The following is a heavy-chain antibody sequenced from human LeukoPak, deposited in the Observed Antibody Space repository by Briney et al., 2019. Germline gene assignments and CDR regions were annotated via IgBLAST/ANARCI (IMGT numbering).Heavy chain of an antibody. Sequence: PSETLSLTCTVSGGSISSGGYSWNWIRQPPGKGLEWIGRIYTSGSTNYNPSLKGRVTMSVDTSKNQFSLKLSSVTAADTAVYYCAREYYDSSGPFDYWGQGTLVTVSS. V-gene: IGHV4-61*02. D-gene: IGHD3-22*01. CDR3: AREYYDSSGPFDY. J-gene: IGHJ4*02. CDR1: GGSISSGGYS. CDR2: IYTSGST.